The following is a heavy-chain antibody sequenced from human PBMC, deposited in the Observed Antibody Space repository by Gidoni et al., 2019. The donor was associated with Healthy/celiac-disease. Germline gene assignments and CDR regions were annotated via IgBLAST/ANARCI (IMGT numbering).Heavy chain of an antibody. CDR3: ARGDSSGWFDY. CDR2: ISSSSSYI. D-gene: IGHD6-19*01. J-gene: IGHJ4*02. CDR1: GFTFSSYS. Sequence: EVQLVESGGGLVKPGGSLRLSCAAPGFTFSSYSMNWVRQAPGKGLEWVSSISSSSSYIYYADSVKGRFTISRDNAKNSLYLQMNSLRAEDTAVYYCARGDSSGWFDYWGQGTLVTVSS. V-gene: IGHV3-21*01.